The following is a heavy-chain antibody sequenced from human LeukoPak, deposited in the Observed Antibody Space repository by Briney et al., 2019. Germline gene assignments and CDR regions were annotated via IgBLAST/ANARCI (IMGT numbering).Heavy chain of an antibody. V-gene: IGHV1-46*01. J-gene: IGHJ3*02. D-gene: IGHD2-15*01. Sequence: GASVKVSCKASGYTFTSYYMHWVRQAPGQGLEWMGIINPSGGSTSYAQKFQGRVTMTRDTSTSTVYMEPSSLRSEDTAVYYCARGGFIGYCSGGSCYTQNAFDIWGQGTMVTVSS. CDR3: ARGGFIGYCSGGSCYTQNAFDI. CDR1: GYTFTSYY. CDR2: INPSGGST.